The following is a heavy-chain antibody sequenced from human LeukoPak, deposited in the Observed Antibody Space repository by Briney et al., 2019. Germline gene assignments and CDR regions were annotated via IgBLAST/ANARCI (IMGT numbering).Heavy chain of an antibody. CDR2: ISSSGGST. CDR1: GFTFSSYA. Sequence: AGGSLRLSCAASGFTFSSYAMSWVRQAPGKGLEWVSAISSSGGSTYYADSVKGRFTTSRDNSKNTLCLQMNSLRAEDTAVYYCVRGYYAGRGHHFEYWGQGTPVTVSS. CDR3: VRGYYAGRGHHFEY. V-gene: IGHV3-23*01. J-gene: IGHJ4*02. D-gene: IGHD3-22*01.